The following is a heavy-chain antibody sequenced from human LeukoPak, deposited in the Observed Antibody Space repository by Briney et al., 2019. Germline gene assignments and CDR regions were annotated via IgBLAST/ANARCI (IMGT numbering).Heavy chain of an antibody. V-gene: IGHV3-7*01. CDR1: GFTFRIYW. J-gene: IGHJ4*02. CDR3: ARHGSGSYLLTFDY. Sequence: PGGSLRLSCAASGFTFRIYWMSWVRQAPGKGLEWVANIKQDGSEKYYVDSVKGRFTISRDNAKNSLYLQMNSLRAEDTAVYYCARHGSGSYLLTFDYWGQGTLVTVSS. D-gene: IGHD3-10*01. CDR2: IKQDGSEK.